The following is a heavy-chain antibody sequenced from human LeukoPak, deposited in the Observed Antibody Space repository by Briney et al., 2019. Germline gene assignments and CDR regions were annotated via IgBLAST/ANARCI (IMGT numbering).Heavy chain of an antibody. J-gene: IGHJ4*02. Sequence: PGGSLRLSCAASGFTFSSYGMHWVRQAPGKGLEWVAVISYDGSNKYYADSVKGRFTIPRDNSKNTLYLQMYSLRAEDTAVYYCAKEKIAAAAIVYFDYWGQGTLVTVSS. CDR2: ISYDGSNK. CDR1: GFTFSSYG. CDR3: AKEKIAAAAIVYFDY. D-gene: IGHD6-13*01. V-gene: IGHV3-30*18.